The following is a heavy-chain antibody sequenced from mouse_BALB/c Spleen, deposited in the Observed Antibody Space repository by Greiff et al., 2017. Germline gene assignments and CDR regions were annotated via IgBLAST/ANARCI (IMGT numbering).Heavy chain of an antibody. CDR2: ISDGGSYT. Sequence: EVKLVESGGGLVKPGGSLKLSCAASGFTFSDYYMYWVRQTPEKGLEWVATISDGGSYTYYPDSVKGRFTISRDNAKNNLYLQMSSLKSEDTAMYYCARDQDYGSAAGFAYWGQGTLVTVSA. CDR3: ARDQDYGSAAGFAY. D-gene: IGHD1-1*01. J-gene: IGHJ3*01. V-gene: IGHV5-4*02. CDR1: GFTFSDYY.